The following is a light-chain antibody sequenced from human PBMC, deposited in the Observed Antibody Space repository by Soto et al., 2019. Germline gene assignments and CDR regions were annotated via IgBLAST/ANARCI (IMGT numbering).Light chain of an antibody. CDR2: AAS. V-gene: IGKV3-15*01. CDR3: LQYYEWPPWT. J-gene: IGKJ1*01. CDR1: QSITNK. Sequence: EILMTQSPATLSVSPGGRATLSCRASQSITNKLAWYQQKPGQAPRLLIYAASTRATGVPARFSGSGSDTEFTLTISSLQSEDFAVYYCLQYYEWPPWTFGQGTKVETK.